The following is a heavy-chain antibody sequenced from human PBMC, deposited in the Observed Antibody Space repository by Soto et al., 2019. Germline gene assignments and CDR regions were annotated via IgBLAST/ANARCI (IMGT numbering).Heavy chain of an antibody. CDR1: GFTFSSYA. CDR3: AKESAMVRGVIILFDY. D-gene: IGHD3-10*01. CDR2: ISGSGGST. Sequence: GGSLRLSCAASGFTFSSYAMSWVRQAPGKGLEWVSAISGSGGSTYYADSVKGRFTISRDNSKNTLYLQMNSLRAEDTAVYYCAKESAMVRGVIILFDYWGQGTLVTVSS. J-gene: IGHJ4*02. V-gene: IGHV3-23*01.